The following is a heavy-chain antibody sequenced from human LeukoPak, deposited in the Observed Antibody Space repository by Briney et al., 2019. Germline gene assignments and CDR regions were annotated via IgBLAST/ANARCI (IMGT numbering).Heavy chain of an antibody. Sequence: PSETLSLTCTVSGGSLSSYYWSWIRQPAGKGLEWIGRIYISGSTNYNPSLKSRVTMSVDTSKNQFSLKLSSVTAADTAVYYCAREDSILGALDYWGQGTLVTVSS. D-gene: IGHD1-26*01. V-gene: IGHV4-4*07. J-gene: IGHJ4*02. CDR2: IYISGST. CDR1: GGSLSSYY. CDR3: AREDSILGALDY.